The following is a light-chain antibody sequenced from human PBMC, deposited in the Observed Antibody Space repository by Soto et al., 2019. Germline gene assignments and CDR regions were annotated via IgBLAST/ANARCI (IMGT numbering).Light chain of an antibody. CDR1: QSISNW. Sequence: DIQMTQSPSTLSASVGDRVTITCRASQSISNWLAWYQQKPGKAPKLLISGASSLESGVPSRFSGSGAGTEFPLTISSMQPADFATYYCQQYNSYSYTFGQGTKLEIK. V-gene: IGKV1-5*01. CDR2: GAS. J-gene: IGKJ2*01. CDR3: QQYNSYSYT.